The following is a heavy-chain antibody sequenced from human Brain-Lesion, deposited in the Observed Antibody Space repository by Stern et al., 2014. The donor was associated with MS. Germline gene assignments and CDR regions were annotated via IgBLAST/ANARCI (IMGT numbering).Heavy chain of an antibody. D-gene: IGHD3-3*01. V-gene: IGHV1-2*02. Sequence: QDQLVQSGAEVKKPGASVKVSCKTSGYIFTGYYIHWVRQAPGPGLEWMAWINPNTGGTKYAQKFQGRVTMSRDTSISTAYVELSSLTSDDTAVYYCARDQRGITIFGVVTDYYYLGMDVWGQGTTVTVSS. J-gene: IGHJ6*02. CDR1: GYIFTGYY. CDR3: ARDQRGITIFGVVTDYYYLGMDV. CDR2: INPNTGGT.